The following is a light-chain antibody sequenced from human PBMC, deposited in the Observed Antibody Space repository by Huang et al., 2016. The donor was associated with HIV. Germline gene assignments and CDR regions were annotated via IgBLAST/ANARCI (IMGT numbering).Light chain of an antibody. J-gene: IGKJ2*01. V-gene: IGKV1-5*03. CDR3: QQYNSYSVT. Sequence: DIQMTQSPSTLTASVGDRVTITCRASQSISSSLAWYQQKPGAVPKLLIDKASSLESGVPSRFSGSGSGTEFTLTISSLQPDDLATYYCQQYNSYSVTFGQGTKLEI. CDR1: QSISSS. CDR2: KAS.